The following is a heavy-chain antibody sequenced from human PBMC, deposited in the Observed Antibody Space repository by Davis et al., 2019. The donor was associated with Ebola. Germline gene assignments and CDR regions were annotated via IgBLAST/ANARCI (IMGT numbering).Heavy chain of an antibody. Sequence: PGGSLRLSCAASGFALSSYWMSWVRQARGKGLEWVANIKKDGTIKYYVDSVKGRFTISRDNAKNSLDLQMNNLRAEDAAVYYCARDPIQASRVYVSGDYWGQGTLVTVSS. CDR3: ARDPIQASRVYVSGDY. CDR1: GFALSSYW. D-gene: IGHD5/OR15-5a*01. V-gene: IGHV3-7*01. J-gene: IGHJ4*02. CDR2: IKKDGTIK.